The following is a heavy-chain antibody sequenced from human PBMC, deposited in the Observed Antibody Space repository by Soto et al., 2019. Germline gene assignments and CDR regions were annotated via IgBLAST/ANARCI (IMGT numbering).Heavy chain of an antibody. J-gene: IGHJ4*02. CDR2: NIPMLGIA. D-gene: IGHD3-22*01. Sequence: VQLVQSGAEVKKSGSSVKVSCKASGGTFSNYTLGWVRQAPGQGLEWMGRNIPMLGIANYAQKFQGRVMMTADESTNTAYMELRSLRSDDTAIYYCLSDNWGQGTLVIVSP. CDR1: GGTFSNYT. V-gene: IGHV1-69*02. CDR3: LSDN.